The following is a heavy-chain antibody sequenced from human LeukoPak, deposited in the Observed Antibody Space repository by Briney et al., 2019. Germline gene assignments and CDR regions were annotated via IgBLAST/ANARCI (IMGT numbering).Heavy chain of an antibody. V-gene: IGHV4-61*02. CDR3: ARAAVAGAGFDY. J-gene: IGHJ4*02. Sequence: PSQTLSLTCTVSGGSISSGSYYWSWIRQPAGKGLEWIGRIYTSGSTNYNPSLKSRVTISVDTSKNQFSLKLSSVTAADTAVYYCARAAVAGAGFDYWGQGTLVTVSS. CDR1: GGSISSGSYY. CDR2: IYTSGST. D-gene: IGHD6-19*01.